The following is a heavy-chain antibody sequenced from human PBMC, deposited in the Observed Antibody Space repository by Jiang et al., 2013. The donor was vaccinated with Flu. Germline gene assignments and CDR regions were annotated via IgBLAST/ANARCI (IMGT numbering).Heavy chain of an antibody. D-gene: IGHD5-24*01. CDR2: ILHTGST. CDR1: GTSLISRYW. CDR3: ARQRIDGSAPAYYFYALDV. J-gene: IGHJ6*02. Sequence: SLTCAVSGTSLISRYWWDLGPPAPTGRGLEWIAEILHTGSTNYNPSLKSRLTISMDKSKSQFSLKLNSVTAADTAVYYCARQRIDGSAPAYYFYALDVWGQGATVTVSS. V-gene: IGHV4-4*02.